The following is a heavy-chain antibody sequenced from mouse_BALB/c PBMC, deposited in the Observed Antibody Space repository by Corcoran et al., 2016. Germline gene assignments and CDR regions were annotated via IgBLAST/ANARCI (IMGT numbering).Heavy chain of an antibody. J-gene: IGHJ4*01. Sequence: QVQLQQSGAELMKPGASVKISCKATGYTFSSYWIEWVKQRPGHGLEWIGEILPGSGSTNYNEKFKGKATFTADTSSNTAYMQLSSLTSEDSAVYYCARRGSSCYAMDYWGQGTSVTISS. D-gene: IGHD1-1*01. CDR1: GYTFSSYW. CDR3: ARRGSSCYAMDY. CDR2: ILPGSGST. V-gene: IGHV1-9*01.